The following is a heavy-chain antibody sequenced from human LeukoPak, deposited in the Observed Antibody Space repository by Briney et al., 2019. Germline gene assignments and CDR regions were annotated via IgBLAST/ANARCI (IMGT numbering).Heavy chain of an antibody. CDR1: GLTVGSNY. Sequence: PGGSLRLSCAASGLTVGSNYMTWVRQAPGKGLEWVSVIYSGGSTYYADSVKGRFTISGDNSKNTLYLQMNSLRAEDTAVYYCARLAAAHHFDYWGQGTLVPVSS. CDR2: IYSGGST. CDR3: ARLAAAHHFDY. D-gene: IGHD6-13*01. J-gene: IGHJ4*02. V-gene: IGHV3-66*04.